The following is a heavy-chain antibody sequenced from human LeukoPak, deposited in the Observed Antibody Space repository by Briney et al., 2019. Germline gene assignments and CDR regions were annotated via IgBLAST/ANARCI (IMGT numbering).Heavy chain of an antibody. CDR1: GFTFSSYA. CDR2: ISGSGGST. V-gene: IGHV3-23*01. D-gene: IGHD2-2*02. CDR3: ANRDIVVVPAAIRGTASWFDP. Sequence: PAGGSLRLSCAASGFTFSSYAMSWVRQAPGKGLEWVSAISGSGGSTYYADSVKGRFTISRDNSKNTLYLQMSSLRAEDTAVYYCANRDIVVVPAAIRGTASWFDPWGQGTLVTVSS. J-gene: IGHJ5*02.